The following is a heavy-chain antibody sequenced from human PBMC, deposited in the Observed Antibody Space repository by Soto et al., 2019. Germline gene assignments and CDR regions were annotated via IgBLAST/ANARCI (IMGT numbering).Heavy chain of an antibody. CDR2: IRRSGDYT. CDR1: GFSFSTYS. D-gene: IGHD1-1*01. J-gene: IGHJ6*02. CDR3: TRTTSLGGMDV. Sequence: EVQLVESGGGLVMPGGSLRLSCIASGFSFSTYSMNWVRQAPGKGLEWVSSIRRSGDYTYYADSLQGRFTISSDNAKNTLSLQMISLRAGDTNVYYCTRTTSLGGMDVWGQRTTVT. V-gene: IGHV3-21*01.